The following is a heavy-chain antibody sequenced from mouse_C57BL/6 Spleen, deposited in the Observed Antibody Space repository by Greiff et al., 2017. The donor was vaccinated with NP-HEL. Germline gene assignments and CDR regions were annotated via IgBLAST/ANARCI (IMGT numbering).Heavy chain of an antibody. V-gene: IGHV5-17*01. J-gene: IGHJ1*03. CDR1: GFTFSDYG. CDR2: ISSGSSTI. Sequence: EVLLVESGGGLVKPGGSLKLSCAASGFTFSDYGMHWVRQAPEKGLEWVAYISSGSSTIYYADTVKGRFTISRDNAKNTLFLQMTSLRSEDTAMYYCARPGSYYADWYFDVWGTGTTVTVSS. D-gene: IGHD1-1*01. CDR3: ARPGSYYADWYFDV.